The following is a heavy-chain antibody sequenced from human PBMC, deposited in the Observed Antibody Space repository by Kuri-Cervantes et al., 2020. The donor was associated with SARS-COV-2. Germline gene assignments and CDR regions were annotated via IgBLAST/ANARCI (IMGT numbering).Heavy chain of an antibody. V-gene: IGHV1-46*01. CDR3: ARAELTGIDY. D-gene: IGHD7-27*01. Sequence: GESLKISCKAPGYTFTSYYMHWVRQAPGQGLEWMGIINPSGGSTSYAQKFQGRVTMTRDTSTSTVYMELSSLRSEDTAVYYCARAELTGIDYWGQGTLVTVSS. CDR2: INPSGGST. J-gene: IGHJ4*02. CDR1: GYTFTSYY.